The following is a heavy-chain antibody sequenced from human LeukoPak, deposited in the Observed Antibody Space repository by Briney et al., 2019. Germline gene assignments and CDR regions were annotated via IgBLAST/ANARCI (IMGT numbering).Heavy chain of an antibody. CDR3: AKGELPYYDSSGSRDY. Sequence: GGSLRLSCAASGFTFSSYSMNWVRQAPGKGLEWVSAISGSGGSTYYADSVKGRFTISRDNSKNTLYLQMNSLRAEDTAVYYCAKGELPYYDSSGSRDYWGQGTLVTVSS. D-gene: IGHD3-22*01. J-gene: IGHJ4*02. CDR2: ISGSGGST. CDR1: GFTFSSYS. V-gene: IGHV3-23*01.